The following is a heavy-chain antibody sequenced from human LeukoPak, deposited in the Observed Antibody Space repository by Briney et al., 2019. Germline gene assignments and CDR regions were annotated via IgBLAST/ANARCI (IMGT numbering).Heavy chain of an antibody. CDR3: ARETYYGSGSSHYYYYMDV. Sequence: GGSLRLSCAASGFTFSSYSMNWVRQAPGKGLEWVSSISNSSSYIYYADSVKGRFTISRDNAKNSLYLQMSSLRAEDTAVYYCARETYYGSGSSHYYYYMDVWGKGTTVTVSS. D-gene: IGHD3-10*01. V-gene: IGHV3-21*01. J-gene: IGHJ6*03. CDR1: GFTFSSYS. CDR2: ISNSSSYI.